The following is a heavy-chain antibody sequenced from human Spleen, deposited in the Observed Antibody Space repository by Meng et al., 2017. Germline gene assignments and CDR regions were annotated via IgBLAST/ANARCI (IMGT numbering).Heavy chain of an antibody. J-gene: IGHJ6*02. Sequence: ASVKVSCKASGYTFTSYAMNWVRQAPGQGLEWMGWINTNTGNPTYAQGFTGRFVFSLDTSVSTAYLQISSLKAEDTAVYYCASDPYSIVVSGADHYGMDVWGQGTTVTVSS. CDR1: GYTFTSYA. CDR3: ASDPYSIVVSGADHYGMDV. CDR2: INTNTGNP. D-gene: IGHD1-26*01. V-gene: IGHV7-4-1*02.